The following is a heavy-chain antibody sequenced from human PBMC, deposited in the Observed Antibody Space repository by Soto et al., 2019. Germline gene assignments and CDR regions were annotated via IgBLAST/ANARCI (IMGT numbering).Heavy chain of an antibody. CDR1: GFTFSDAP. J-gene: IGHJ4*02. CDR3: STLGEWGSYSGY. D-gene: IGHD3-16*01. Sequence: DVQLVESGGGLVQPGGSLKLSCAGSGFTFSDAPVHWVRQASGKGLEWIGRIRSKVKDYATAYSESVKGRFTISRDDSKYTAYLQMNSLETDCSAMYYCSTLGEWGSYSGYWGQGTLVTVSS. V-gene: IGHV3-73*02. CDR2: IRSKVKDYAT.